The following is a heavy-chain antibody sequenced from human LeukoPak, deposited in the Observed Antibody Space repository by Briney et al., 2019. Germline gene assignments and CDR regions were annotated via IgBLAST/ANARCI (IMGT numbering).Heavy chain of an antibody. CDR1: GFTFRNYG. Sequence: GRSLRLSCVASGFTFRNYGMHWVRQAPGKGLEWVTVIWYDGSNKYYADSVKGRLTISRDNSKNTLYLQMNSLRAEDTAVYYCASGIGDFEYYQHWGQGTLVTVSS. D-gene: IGHD4-17*01. J-gene: IGHJ1*01. CDR3: ASGIGDFEYYQH. CDR2: IWYDGSNK. V-gene: IGHV3-33*01.